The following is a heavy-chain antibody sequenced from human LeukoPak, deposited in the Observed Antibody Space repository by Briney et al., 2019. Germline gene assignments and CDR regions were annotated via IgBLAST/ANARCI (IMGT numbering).Heavy chain of an antibody. J-gene: IGHJ4*02. CDR1: GYSFTSYW. CDR2: IYPGDSDT. Sequence: GESLKISCKGSGYSFTSYWIGWVRQMPGKGLEWMGIIYPGDSDTRYSPSFQGQVTISADKSISTAYLQWSSLKASDTAMYDCARFYSQYYDSSGYYFDYWGQGTLVTVSS. V-gene: IGHV5-51*01. D-gene: IGHD3-22*01. CDR3: ARFYSQYYDSSGYYFDY.